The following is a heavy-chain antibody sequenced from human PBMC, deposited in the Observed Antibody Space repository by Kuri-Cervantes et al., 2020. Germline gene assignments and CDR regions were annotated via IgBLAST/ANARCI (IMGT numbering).Heavy chain of an antibody. V-gene: IGHV3-33*01. J-gene: IGHJ3*02. CDR3: ARERAEWLVRWGDAFDI. Sequence: GGSLRLSCAASGFTFSSYGMHWVRQAPGKGLEWVAVIWYDGSNKYYADSVKGRFTISRDNSKNTLYLQMNSLRAEDTAVYYCARERAEWLVRWGDAFDIWGQGTMVTVSS. CDR2: IWYDGSNK. CDR1: GFTFSSYG. D-gene: IGHD6-19*01.